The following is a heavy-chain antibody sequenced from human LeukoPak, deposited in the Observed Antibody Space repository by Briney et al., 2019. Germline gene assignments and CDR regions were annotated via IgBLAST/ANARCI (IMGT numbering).Heavy chain of an antibody. CDR3: ARGGSSRYTITY. Sequence: GGSLRLSCAASGFTFSNSWMHWVRQAPGKGLVWVSRINNDGTNTTYADSVKGRFTISRDNAKTTLYLQMNSLRAEDTAVYYCARGGSSRYTITYWGQGALVTVSS. CDR2: INNDGTNT. V-gene: IGHV3-74*01. CDR1: GFTFSNSW. D-gene: IGHD6-13*01. J-gene: IGHJ4*02.